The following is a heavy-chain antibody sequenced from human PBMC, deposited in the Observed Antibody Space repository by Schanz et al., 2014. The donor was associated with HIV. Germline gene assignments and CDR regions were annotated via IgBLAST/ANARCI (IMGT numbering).Heavy chain of an antibody. Sequence: VQVVESGGGVVRPGRSLRLSCAASGFTFSSLGMSWVRQAPGEGLEWVSGISGSGDSTYYTDSVKGRFTISRDNSKNTLYLQMNSLRVEDTAVYYCARYPRLIEFGSPQGLDVWGQGTTVTVSS. CDR3: ARYPRLIEFGSPQGLDV. D-gene: IGHD6-6*01. CDR1: GFTFSSLG. J-gene: IGHJ6*02. V-gene: IGHV3-23*04. CDR2: ISGSGDST.